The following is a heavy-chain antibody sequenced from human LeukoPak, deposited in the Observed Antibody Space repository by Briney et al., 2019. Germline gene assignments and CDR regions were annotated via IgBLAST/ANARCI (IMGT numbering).Heavy chain of an antibody. D-gene: IGHD2-15*01. CDR3: ATTAFRSEWWYGY. J-gene: IGHJ4*02. CDR1: GYTFTSYG. V-gene: IGHV1-18*01. Sequence: ASVKVSCKASGYTFTSYGISWVRQAPGQGLEWMGWISAYNGNTNYAQKFQGRVTITTDESTSTAYMELSSLRSEDTAVYYCATTAFRSEWWYGYWGQGTLVTVSS. CDR2: ISAYNGNT.